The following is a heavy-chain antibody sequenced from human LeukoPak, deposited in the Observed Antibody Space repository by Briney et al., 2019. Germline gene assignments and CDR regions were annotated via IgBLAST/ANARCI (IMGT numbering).Heavy chain of an antibody. V-gene: IGHV3-23*01. CDR3: ARKSSPLPGGGIVGATTAIDY. CDR1: GFTFSSYA. D-gene: IGHD1-26*01. Sequence: QAGGSLRLSCAASGFTFSSYAMSWVRQAPGKGLEWVSAISGSGGSTYYADSVKGRFTISRDNSKNTLYLQMNSLRAEDTAVYYCARKSSPLPGGGIVGATTAIDYWGQGTLVTVSS. J-gene: IGHJ4*02. CDR2: ISGSGGST.